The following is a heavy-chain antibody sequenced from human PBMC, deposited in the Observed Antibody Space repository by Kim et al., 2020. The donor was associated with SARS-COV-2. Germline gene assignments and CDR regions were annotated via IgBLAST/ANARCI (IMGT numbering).Heavy chain of an antibody. V-gene: IGHV1-3*01. CDR2: T. D-gene: IGHD3-16*01. CDR3: ARGGDGKQFDY. J-gene: IGHJ4*02. Sequence: TKYSRSFQGRVTITRDTSASTAYMELSSLGSEDTSVYYCARGGDGKQFDYWGQGTLVTVSS.